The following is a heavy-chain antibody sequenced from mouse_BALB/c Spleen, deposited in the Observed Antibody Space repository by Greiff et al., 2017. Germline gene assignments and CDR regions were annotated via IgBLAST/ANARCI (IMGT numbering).Heavy chain of an antibody. CDR3: ASYDGYYFDY. J-gene: IGHJ2*01. Sequence: EVQLVESGPGLVKPSQSLSLTCTVTGYSITSDYAWNWIRQFPGNKLEWMGYISYSGSTSYNPSLKSRISITRDTSKNQFFLQLNSVTTEDTATYYCASYDGYYFDYWGQGTTLTVSS. D-gene: IGHD2-3*01. V-gene: IGHV3-2*02. CDR2: ISYSGST. CDR1: GYSITSDYA.